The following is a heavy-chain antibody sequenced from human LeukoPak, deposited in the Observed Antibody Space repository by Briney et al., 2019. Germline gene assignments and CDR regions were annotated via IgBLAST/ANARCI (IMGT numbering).Heavy chain of an antibody. Sequence: SETLSLTCTVSGGSISSYYWSWIRQPPGKGLEWIGSIYYSGSTYYNPSLKSRVTISVDTSKNQFSLKLSSVTAADTAVYYCARGRELLGAFDIWGQGTMVTVSS. V-gene: IGHV4-59*12. CDR1: GGSISSYY. CDR3: ARGRELLGAFDI. CDR2: IYYSGST. J-gene: IGHJ3*02. D-gene: IGHD1-7*01.